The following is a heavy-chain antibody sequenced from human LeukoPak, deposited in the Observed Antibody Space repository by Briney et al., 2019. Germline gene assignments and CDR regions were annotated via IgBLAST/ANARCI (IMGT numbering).Heavy chain of an antibody. D-gene: IGHD3-10*01. CDR1: GYTFTSYG. CDR3: ARVPLWFGEPTEDY. J-gene: IGHJ4*02. Sequence: ASVKVSCKASGYTFTSYGISWVRQAPGQGLEWMGWISAYNGNTNYAQKLQGRVTMTTDTSTSTAYMELRSLRSDDTAVYYCARVPLWFGEPTEDYWGQGTLVTVSS. V-gene: IGHV1-18*01. CDR2: ISAYNGNT.